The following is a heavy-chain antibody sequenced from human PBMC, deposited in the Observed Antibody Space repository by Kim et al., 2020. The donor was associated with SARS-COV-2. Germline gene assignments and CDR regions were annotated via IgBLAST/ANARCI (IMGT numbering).Heavy chain of an antibody. Sequence: SETLSLTCTVSGGSIRDYYWTWVRQPPGKALEWIGYIFYTGTTSYNPSLKSRVSMSLDMSKNQVSLELKSVTAADTAVYYCARDPPGNGYNFDYWGQGTL. J-gene: IGHJ4*02. CDR2: IFYTGTT. V-gene: IGHV4-59*13. D-gene: IGHD5-12*01. CDR1: GGSIRDYY. CDR3: ARDPPGNGYNFDY.